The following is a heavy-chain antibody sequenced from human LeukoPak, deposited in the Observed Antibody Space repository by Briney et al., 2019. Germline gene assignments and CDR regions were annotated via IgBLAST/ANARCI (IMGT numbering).Heavy chain of an antibody. D-gene: IGHD1-26*01. CDR2: INHSGSI. CDR1: GGSFSDYY. CDR3: AXXARGFYGSYYGY. J-gene: IGHJ4*02. Sequence: SETLSLTCAVYGGSFSDYYWSWIRQPPGKGLEWIGEINHSGSIHYNPSLKSRVAISIDTSKNQFSLKLSSVTAADTAVSYCAXXARGFYGSYYGYWGQGTLVTVSS. V-gene: IGHV4-34*01.